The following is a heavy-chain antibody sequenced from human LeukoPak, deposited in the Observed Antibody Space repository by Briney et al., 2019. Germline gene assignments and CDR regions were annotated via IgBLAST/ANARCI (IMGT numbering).Heavy chain of an antibody. V-gene: IGHV4-4*07. CDR2: IYNTGST. CDR1: GESIISSYF. J-gene: IGHJ4*02. D-gene: IGHD3-10*01. CDR3: AKYASGSLVV. Sequence: PSETLSLTCTVSGESIISSYFWSWIGQPAGKGLEWIGRIYNTGSTDFNPSLKSRVTMSVATSKNQFSLKLSSVTAADTAVYYCAKYASGSLVVWGQGTLVTVSS.